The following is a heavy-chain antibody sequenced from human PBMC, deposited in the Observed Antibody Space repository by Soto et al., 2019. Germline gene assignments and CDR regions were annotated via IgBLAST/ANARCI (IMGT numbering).Heavy chain of an antibody. J-gene: IGHJ4*02. Sequence: SETLSLTCAVYGGSFSGYYWSWIRQPPGKGLEWIGEINHSGSTNYNPSLKSRVTISVDTSKNQFSLKLGSVTAADTAVYYCARAHYDILTGYYPYYFDYWGQGTLVTVSS. D-gene: IGHD3-9*01. CDR3: ARAHYDILTGYYPYYFDY. V-gene: IGHV4-34*01. CDR1: GGSFSGYY. CDR2: INHSGST.